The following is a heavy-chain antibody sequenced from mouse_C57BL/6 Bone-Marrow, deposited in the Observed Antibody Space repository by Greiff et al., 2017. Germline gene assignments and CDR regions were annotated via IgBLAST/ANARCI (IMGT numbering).Heavy chain of an antibody. D-gene: IGHD2-3*01. J-gene: IGHJ2*01. CDR3: AREGLLPDY. CDR1: GYAFTNYL. V-gene: IGHV1-54*01. Sequence: VQLQQSGAELVRPGTSVKVSCKASGYAFTNYLIEWVKQRPGQGLEWIGVINPGSGSTNYNEKFKSKATLTVDKSSSTAYMQLSSLTSEDSAVYYCAREGLLPDYWGQGTTLTVSS. CDR2: INPGSGST.